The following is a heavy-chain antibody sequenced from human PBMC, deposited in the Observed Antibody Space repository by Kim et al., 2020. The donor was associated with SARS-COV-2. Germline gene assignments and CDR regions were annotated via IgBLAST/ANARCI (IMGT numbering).Heavy chain of an antibody. CDR3: ARDIDTASFVC. D-gene: IGHD5-18*01. Sequence: ASVKVSCKASGYTFTDYAMNWVRQAPGQGLEWMGWIHTDTGNPAYVRGFTGRFVFSLDTSVSTAYLEISSLKAEDTAVYYCARDIDTASFVCWGQGTLVT. CDR1: GYTFTDYA. V-gene: IGHV7-4-1*02. J-gene: IGHJ4*02. CDR2: IHTDTGNP.